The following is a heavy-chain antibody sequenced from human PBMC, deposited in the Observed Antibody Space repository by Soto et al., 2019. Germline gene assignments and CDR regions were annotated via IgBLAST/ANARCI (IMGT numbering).Heavy chain of an antibody. D-gene: IGHD3-10*01. CDR2: IYYSGST. CDR3: AGPMVRGVPLIDY. Sequence: SETLSLTCTVSGGSISSSSYYWGWIRQPPGKGLEWIGSIYYSGSTYYNPSLKSRVTISVDTSKNQFSLKLSSVTAADTAVYYCAGPMVRGVPLIDYWGQGTLVTVSS. J-gene: IGHJ4*02. V-gene: IGHV4-39*01. CDR1: GGSISSSSYY.